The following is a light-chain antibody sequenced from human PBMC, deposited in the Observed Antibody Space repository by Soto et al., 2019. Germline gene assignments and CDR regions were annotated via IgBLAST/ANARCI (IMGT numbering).Light chain of an antibody. Sequence: EIVMTQSPATLSVSPVGRATLSCRASQSISDTLAWYQQKPGQAPRLLIYGASTRAPGFPARFSGSGSGTEFTPTITRLQSEDFALYYCQQYHNLWTFGQGTKVDIK. CDR1: QSISDT. CDR3: QQYHNLWT. CDR2: GAS. J-gene: IGKJ1*01. V-gene: IGKV3-15*01.